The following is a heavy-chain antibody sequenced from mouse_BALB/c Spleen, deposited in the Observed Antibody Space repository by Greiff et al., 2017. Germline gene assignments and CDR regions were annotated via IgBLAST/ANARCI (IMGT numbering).Heavy chain of an antibody. Sequence: QVQLQQSGAELAKPGASVKMSCKASGYTFTSYWMHWVKQRPGQGLEWIGYINPSTGYTEYNQKFKDKATLTADKSSSTAYMQLSSLTSEDSAVYYCARSMITTEGDFDYWGQGTTLTVSS. J-gene: IGHJ2*01. V-gene: IGHV1-7*01. CDR1: GYTFTSYW. CDR3: ARSMITTEGDFDY. CDR2: INPSTGYT. D-gene: IGHD2-4*01.